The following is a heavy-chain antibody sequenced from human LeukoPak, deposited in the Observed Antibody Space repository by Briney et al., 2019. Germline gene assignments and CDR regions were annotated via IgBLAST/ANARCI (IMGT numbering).Heavy chain of an antibody. CDR2: IFYSGST. CDR1: GGSISTSNYY. D-gene: IGHD1-26*01. CDR3: TRDRGGGSQDY. Sequence: SETLSLTCTVSGGSISTSNYYWGWIRQPPGKGLEWIGNIFYSGSTYYSPSLKSRVTISLDTSRNQFSLKLTSVTAADTAVYYCTRDRGGGSQDYWGQGTLVTVSS. J-gene: IGHJ4*02. V-gene: IGHV4-39*07.